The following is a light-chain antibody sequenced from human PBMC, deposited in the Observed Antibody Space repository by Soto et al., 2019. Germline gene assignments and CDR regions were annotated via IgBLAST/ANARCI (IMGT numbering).Light chain of an antibody. J-gene: IGKJ5*01. CDR3: LQYNNWPIT. CDR1: QTVSNNF. Sequence: IVLTQSPGTLSLSPGERATLSCRASQTVSNNFLAWYQEKPGRGPRLLIYGASTRATGIPARFSGSGSGTEFTLTISSLQSEDFAVYYCLQYNNWPITFGQGTRPEIK. CDR2: GAS. V-gene: IGKV3D-15*01.